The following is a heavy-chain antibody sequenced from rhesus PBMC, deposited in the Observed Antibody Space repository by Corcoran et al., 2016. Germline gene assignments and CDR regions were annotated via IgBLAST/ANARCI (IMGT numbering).Heavy chain of an antibody. D-gene: IGHD6-13*01. CDR2: IYGSGGST. CDR1: GGSISSNY. J-gene: IGHJ5-2*02. Sequence: QVQLQESGPGLVKPSETLSLTCAVSGGSISSNYWSWIRQAPGKGLEWIGRIYGSGGSTAYNPSRELRVPISTDTSENQFSLKLSSVTAADTAVYYCARDWRVYNSLDVWGRGVLVTVSS. V-gene: IGHV4-160*01. CDR3: ARDWRVYNSLDV.